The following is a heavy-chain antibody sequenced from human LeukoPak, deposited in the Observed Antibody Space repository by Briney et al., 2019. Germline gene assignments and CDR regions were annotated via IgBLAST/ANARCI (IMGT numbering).Heavy chain of an antibody. CDR1: GGSISSYY. CDR3: ARCPLVEGPYYYYGMDV. Sequence: SSETLSLTCTVSGGSISSYYWSWIRQPAGKGLEWIGRIYTSGSTNYNPSLKSRVTMSVDTSKNQFSLKLSSVTAADTAVYYCARCPLVEGPYYYYGMDVWGQGTTVTVSS. J-gene: IGHJ6*02. CDR2: IYTSGST. V-gene: IGHV4-4*07. D-gene: IGHD2-8*02.